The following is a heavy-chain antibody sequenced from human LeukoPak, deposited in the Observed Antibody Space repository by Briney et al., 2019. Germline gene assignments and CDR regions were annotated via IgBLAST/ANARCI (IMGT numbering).Heavy chain of an antibody. J-gene: IGHJ4*02. V-gene: IGHV4-34*01. CDR3: ARSGFGVPAAGEYYFDY. CDR2: INHSGST. Sequence: SETLSLTSAVYGGSFSGYYWSWIRQPPGKGLEWIGEINHSGSTNYNPSLKSRVTISVDTSKNQFSLKLSSVTAADTAVYYCARSGFGVPAAGEYYFDYWGQGTLVTVSS. D-gene: IGHD2-2*01. CDR1: GGSFSGYY.